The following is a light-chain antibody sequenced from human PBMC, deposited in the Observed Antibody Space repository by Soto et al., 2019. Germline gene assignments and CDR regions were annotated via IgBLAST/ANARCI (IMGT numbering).Light chain of an antibody. Sequence: DVQLTQSPSFLSTSVGDRVTITCRASQGIGSYLGWYQQKPGKAPKFLVCLASTLQSGVPSRFSGSGSGTEFNLTISDLQPEDCATYYCQQLNSYPRTFGQWTKVEI. CDR1: QGIGSY. CDR3: QQLNSYPRT. J-gene: IGKJ1*01. CDR2: LAS. V-gene: IGKV1-9*01.